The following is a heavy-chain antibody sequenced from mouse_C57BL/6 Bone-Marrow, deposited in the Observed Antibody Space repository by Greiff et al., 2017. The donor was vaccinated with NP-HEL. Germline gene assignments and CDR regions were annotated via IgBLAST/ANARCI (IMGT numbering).Heavy chain of an antibody. V-gene: IGHV1-80*01. Sequence: QVQLQQSGAELVKPGASVKISCKASGYAFSSYWMNWVKQRPGTGLEWIGQIYPGDGDSNYNGKFKGKATLTADKSSSTAYMQLSSLTSEDSAVYFCARSITTVVESDWYFDVWGTGTTVTVSS. CDR3: ARSITTVVESDWYFDV. CDR1: GYAFSSYW. CDR2: IYPGDGDS. D-gene: IGHD1-1*01. J-gene: IGHJ1*03.